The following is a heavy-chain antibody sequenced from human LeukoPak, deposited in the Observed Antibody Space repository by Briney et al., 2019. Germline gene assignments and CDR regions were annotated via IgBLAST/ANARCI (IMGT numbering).Heavy chain of an antibody. CDR3: ARRSSSLYYGMDV. D-gene: IGHD6-6*01. J-gene: IGHJ6*02. CDR1: GYTFTSYG. V-gene: IGHV1-18*01. CDR2: ISAYNGNT. Sequence: ASVKVSCKASGYTFTSYGISWVRQAPGQGLEWMGWISAYNGNTNYAQKLQGRVTMTTDTSTNTAYMELRSLRSDDTAVYYCARRSSSLYYGMDVWGQGTTVTVSS.